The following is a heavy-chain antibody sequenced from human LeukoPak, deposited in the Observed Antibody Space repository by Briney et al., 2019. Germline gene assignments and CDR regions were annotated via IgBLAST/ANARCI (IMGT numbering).Heavy chain of an antibody. D-gene: IGHD3-10*01. V-gene: IGHV3-30*02. J-gene: IGHJ5*02. CDR2: IRFDGNNK. Sequence: GGSLRLSCAPSGFTFSSYGMHWVRQAPGKGLEWVAFIRFDGNNKYYADSVKGRFTISRDNSKNTLYLQMTSLRAEDTAVYYCARHPLLWLGELLYRNWFDPWGQGTLVTVSS. CDR1: GFTFSSYG. CDR3: ARHPLLWLGELLYRNWFDP.